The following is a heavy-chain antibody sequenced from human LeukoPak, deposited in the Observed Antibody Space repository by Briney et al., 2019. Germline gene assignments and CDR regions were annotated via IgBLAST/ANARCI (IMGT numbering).Heavy chain of an antibody. Sequence: GGSLRLSCAASGFTFSSYWMSWVRQAPGKGLEWVANIKQDGSEKYYADSVKGRFTISRDNSKDTLYLQMNSLRAEDTAVYYCARAGYSSLKGYQEDDAFDIWGQGTMVTVSS. V-gene: IGHV3-7*01. J-gene: IGHJ3*02. CDR3: ARAGYSSLKGYQEDDAFDI. CDR1: GFTFSSYW. CDR2: IKQDGSEK. D-gene: IGHD6-19*01.